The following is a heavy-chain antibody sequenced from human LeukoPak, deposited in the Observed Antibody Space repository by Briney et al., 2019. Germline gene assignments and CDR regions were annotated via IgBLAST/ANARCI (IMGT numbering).Heavy chain of an antibody. CDR3: TADPWFGDRSDY. J-gene: IGHJ4*02. CDR2: IKRKTVYGTT. Sequence: GGSLRLSCAASGFTFGNAWMNWVRQAPGKVLEWLGRIKRKTVYGTTDYAAPVKGRFTISRDDSESTLYLQMDGLKAEDTAVYYCTADPWFGDRSDYWGQGTLVTVS. V-gene: IGHV3-15*01. CDR1: GFTFGNAW. D-gene: IGHD3-10*01.